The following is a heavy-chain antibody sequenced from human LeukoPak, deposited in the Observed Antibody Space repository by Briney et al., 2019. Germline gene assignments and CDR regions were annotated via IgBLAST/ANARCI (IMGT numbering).Heavy chain of an antibody. J-gene: IGHJ3*02. D-gene: IGHD2-21*01. V-gene: IGHV4-39*01. Sequence: PSETLSLTCTVSGGTISSSLDFWGWIRQPPGKGLEWIGTLFYSGSTKYNPSLKSRVNIYAVTSKSQFSLKMTSVTAVDTAVYYCARRAYSVPYAFVIWGQGTMVTVSS. CDR2: LFYSGST. CDR1: GGTISSSLDF. CDR3: ARRAYSVPYAFVI.